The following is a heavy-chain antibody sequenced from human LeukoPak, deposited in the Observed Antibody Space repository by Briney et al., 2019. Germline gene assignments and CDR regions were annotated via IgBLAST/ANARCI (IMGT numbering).Heavy chain of an antibody. CDR2: IYTIGST. V-gene: IGHV4-4*07. CDR3: ARSLSGSYKRYFDS. Sequence: SETLSLTCTVSGGSISSYYWSWIRQPAGKGLEWIGRIYTIGSTNYNPSLKSRVTMSVDTSTNKFSLKLSSVTAADPAVYYCARSLSGSYKRYFDSWGQGTLVTVSS. CDR1: GGSISSYY. D-gene: IGHD1-26*01. J-gene: IGHJ4*02.